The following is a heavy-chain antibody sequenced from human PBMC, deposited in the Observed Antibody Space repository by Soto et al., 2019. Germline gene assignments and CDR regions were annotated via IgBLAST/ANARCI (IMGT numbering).Heavy chain of an antibody. CDR1: GFTFSSYA. CDR3: ARKGYCSSTSCPISPYYYYYGMDV. CDR2: ISGSGGST. D-gene: IGHD2-2*01. J-gene: IGHJ6*02. Sequence: GGSLRLSCAASGFTFSSYAMSWVRQAPGKGLEWVSAISGSGGSTYYADSVKGRFTISRDNSKNTLYLQMNSLRAEDTAVYYCARKGYCSSTSCPISPYYYYYGMDVWGQGTTVTVLL. V-gene: IGHV3-23*01.